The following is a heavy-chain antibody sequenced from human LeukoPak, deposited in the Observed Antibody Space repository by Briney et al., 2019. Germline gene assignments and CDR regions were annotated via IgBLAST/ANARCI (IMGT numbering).Heavy chain of an antibody. J-gene: IGHJ4*02. CDR1: GFTFSSYA. Sequence: GGSLRLSCAASGFTFSSYAMSWVRQAPGKGLEWVSAIRGSGGSTYYADSVKGRFTISRDNSKNTLYLQMNSLRAEDTAVYYCAKDGGQGSGSYGDYFDYWGQGTLVTVSS. V-gene: IGHV3-23*01. CDR2: IRGSGGST. D-gene: IGHD1-26*01. CDR3: AKDGGQGSGSYGDYFDY.